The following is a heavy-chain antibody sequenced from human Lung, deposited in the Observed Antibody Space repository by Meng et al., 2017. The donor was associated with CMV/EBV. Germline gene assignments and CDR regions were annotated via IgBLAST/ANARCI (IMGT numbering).Heavy chain of an antibody. J-gene: IGHJ4*02. D-gene: IGHD3-3*01. Sequence: AVKVSCKASGYRFSAHYMHWVRQAPGQGLEWMGWINPNNGGTKYAQKFQGRVTMTRDTSISTVYMELSRLRSEDTAVYFCVRDLFQFVDDWGQGTLVTGSS. CDR2: INPNNGGT. V-gene: IGHV1-2*02. CDR1: GYRFSAHY. CDR3: VRDLFQFVDD.